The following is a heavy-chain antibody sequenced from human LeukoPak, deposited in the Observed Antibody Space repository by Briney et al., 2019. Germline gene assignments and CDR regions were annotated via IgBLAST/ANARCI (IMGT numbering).Heavy chain of an antibody. V-gene: IGHV4-38-2*01. CDR3: ARAAHYYDSRPIIDY. CDR2: VHHSGNT. D-gene: IGHD3-22*01. CDR1: GFSVGSGYF. J-gene: IGHJ4*02. Sequence: KTSETLSLTCAVSGFSVGSGYFWGWIRQPPGKGLEWIGSVHHSGNTYYNPSLKSRVAASVDTSKNQFSLRLSSVTAADTAVYYCARAAHYYDSRPIIDYWGQGTLVTVSS.